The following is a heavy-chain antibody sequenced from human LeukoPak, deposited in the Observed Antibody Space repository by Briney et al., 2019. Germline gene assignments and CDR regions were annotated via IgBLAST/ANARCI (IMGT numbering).Heavy chain of an antibody. D-gene: IGHD3-10*01. CDR2: IYYSGST. CDR3: ARDSGTSDFDY. V-gene: IGHV4-59*01. Sequence: PSETLSLTCTVSGGSISSYYRSWIRQPPGKGLEWIGYIYYSGSTNYNPSLKSRVTISVDTSKNQFSLKLSSETAADTAVYYCARDSGTSDFDYWGQGTLVTVSS. J-gene: IGHJ4*02. CDR1: GGSISSYY.